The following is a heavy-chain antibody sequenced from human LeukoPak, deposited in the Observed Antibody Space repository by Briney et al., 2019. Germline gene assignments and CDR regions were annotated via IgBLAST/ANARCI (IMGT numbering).Heavy chain of an antibody. CDR2: IYYSGST. D-gene: IGHD3-3*01. CDR3: ARHDPEATIFGFDY. J-gene: IGHJ4*02. V-gene: IGHV4-59*05. Sequence: SETLSLTCTVSGGSISSYYWSWIRQPPGKGLEWIGSIYYSGSTYYNPSLKSRVTISVDTSKNQFSLKLSSVTAADTAVYYCARHDPEATIFGFDYWGQGTLVTVSS. CDR1: GGSISSYY.